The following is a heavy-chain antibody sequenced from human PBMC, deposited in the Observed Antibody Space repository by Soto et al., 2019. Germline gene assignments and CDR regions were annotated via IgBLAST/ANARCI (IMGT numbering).Heavy chain of an antibody. J-gene: IGHJ4*02. CDR2: INPKSGGT. CDR3: ARDLAKGGGSAGFDY. D-gene: IGHD1-26*01. V-gene: IGHV1-2*02. CDR1: GDTFTATY. Sequence: ASVKVSCKASGDTFTATYIHWVRQAPGQGFEWMGWINPKSGGTKYPQKFQGRVTMTSDTSLSTVYMTLTRLTSDDTAVYYCARDLAKGGGSAGFDYWGQGTLVTVSS.